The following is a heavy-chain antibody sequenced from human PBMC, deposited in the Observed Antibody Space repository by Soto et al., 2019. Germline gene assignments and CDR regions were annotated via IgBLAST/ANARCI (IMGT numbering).Heavy chain of an antibody. CDR3: ARSISGDPWFDP. V-gene: IGHV4-59*01. Sequence: PSETLSLTCTVSGDSINRYWSWIRQPPGKGLEWIGYIFYSGATNYNPSLKRRVTISIDTSKKRFSLKLSSVTAADTAVYYCARSISGDPWFDPWGQGTQVTVSS. D-gene: IGHD2-21*01. J-gene: IGHJ5*02. CDR1: GDSINRY. CDR2: IFYSGAT.